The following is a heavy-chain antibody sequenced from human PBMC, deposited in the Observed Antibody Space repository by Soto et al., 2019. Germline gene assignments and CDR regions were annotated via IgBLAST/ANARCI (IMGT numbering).Heavy chain of an antibody. V-gene: IGHV4-4*02. CDR3: ARGPPIVGNTTPLES. Sequence: QVQLQESGPRVVKPSGTLSLTCTVSGGSITNSNWWGWVRLPPAKGLEWIGDIYHAGSTKYNPSLERRVTMSVDTSNNQFALTLTSVTAADTAVYFCARGPPIVGNTTPLESWGQGTLVTVSS. D-gene: IGHD1-26*01. J-gene: IGHJ4*02. CDR1: GGSITNSNW. CDR2: IYHAGST.